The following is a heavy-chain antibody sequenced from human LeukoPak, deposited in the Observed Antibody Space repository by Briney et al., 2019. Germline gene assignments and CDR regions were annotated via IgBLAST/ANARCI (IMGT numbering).Heavy chain of an antibody. V-gene: IGHV3-7*04. Sequence: GGSLRLSCAASGFTFSNYWMSWVRQAPDKGLEGVANIKQDASSLNYAGSVKGRFTISRDNAKKSLYLQMNSLRAEDTALYYCARTRYSDEAFDYWAQGTLVTVSS. CDR1: GFTFSNYW. CDR2: IKQDASSL. J-gene: IGHJ4*02. CDR3: ARTRYSDEAFDY. D-gene: IGHD1-1*01.